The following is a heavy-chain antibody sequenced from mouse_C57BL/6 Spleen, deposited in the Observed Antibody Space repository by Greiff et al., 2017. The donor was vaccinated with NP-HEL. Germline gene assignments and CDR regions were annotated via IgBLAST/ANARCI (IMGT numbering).Heavy chain of an antibody. V-gene: IGHV14-3*01. CDR2: IDPANGNT. CDR3: ASGTTVVAPGWYFDV. Sequence: EVQLQQSVAELVRPGASVKLSCTASGFNIKNTYMHWVKQRPEQGLEWIGRIDPANGNTKYAPKFQGKATITADTSSNTAYLQLSSLTSEDTAIYYCASGTTVVAPGWYFDVWGTGTTVTVSS. CDR1: GFNIKNTY. J-gene: IGHJ1*03. D-gene: IGHD1-1*01.